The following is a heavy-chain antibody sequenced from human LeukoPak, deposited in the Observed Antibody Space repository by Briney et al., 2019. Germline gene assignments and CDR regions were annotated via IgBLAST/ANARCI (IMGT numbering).Heavy chain of an antibody. Sequence: PSETLSLTCTVSGGSFSTYYWSWIRQSPGKGLEWIGYIYYTGSTNYNPSLKSRVTISVDTSKNQFSLKLSSVTAADTAVYYCARASVLLSADYWGHGILVIVSA. J-gene: IGHJ4*01. D-gene: IGHD3-10*01. CDR1: GGSFSTYY. CDR3: ARASVLLSADY. CDR2: IYYTGST. V-gene: IGHV4-59*01.